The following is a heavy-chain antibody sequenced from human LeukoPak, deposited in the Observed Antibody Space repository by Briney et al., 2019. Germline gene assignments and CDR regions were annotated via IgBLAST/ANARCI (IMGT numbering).Heavy chain of an antibody. CDR2: IKQDGSEK. J-gene: IGHJ6*03. CDR1: GFTFNNYW. Sequence: GVLRLSCAASGFTFNNYWMSWVRQAPGKGLEGVADIKQDGSEKYYVDSVKGRFTISRDNAKNSLYLQMNSLRAEDTAVYYCARVKFGESYAPKSYYYYYMDVWGKGTTVTISS. V-gene: IGHV3-7*01. D-gene: IGHD3-10*01. CDR3: ARVKFGESYAPKSYYYYYMDV.